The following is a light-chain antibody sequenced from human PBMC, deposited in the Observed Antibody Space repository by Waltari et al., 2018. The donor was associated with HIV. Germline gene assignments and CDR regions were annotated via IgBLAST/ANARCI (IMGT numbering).Light chain of an antibody. CDR2: DVT. Sequence: QSALTQPASVSGSPGRSIPLSCPGTNSDIGGYNYVSWYQQHPGRAPKLILYDVTTRPSGVSDRFSGSKSGNTASLTICGLLAEDEADYYCSSYASNTYVVFGGGTKLTVL. CDR3: SSYASNTYVV. CDR1: NSDIGGYNY. J-gene: IGLJ2*01. V-gene: IGLV2-14*01.